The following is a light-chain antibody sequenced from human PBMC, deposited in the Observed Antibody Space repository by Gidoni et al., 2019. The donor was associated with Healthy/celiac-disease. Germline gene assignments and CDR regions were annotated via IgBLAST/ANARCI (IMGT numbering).Light chain of an antibody. CDR1: QSVSSSY. V-gene: IGKV3-20*01. J-gene: IGKJ1*01. CDR2: GAS. CDR3: QQYGSSPRT. Sequence: ASQSVSSSYLAWYQQKPGQAPRLLIYGASSRATGIPDRFSGSGSGTDFTLTISRLEPEDFAVYYCQQYGSSPRTFGQGTKVEIK.